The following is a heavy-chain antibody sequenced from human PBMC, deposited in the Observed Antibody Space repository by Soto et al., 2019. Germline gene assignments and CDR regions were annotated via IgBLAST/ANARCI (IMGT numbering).Heavy chain of an antibody. J-gene: IGHJ3*02. CDR2: ISSSSSTI. V-gene: IGHV3-48*01. D-gene: IGHD6-6*01. CDR1: GFTFSSYS. CDR3: ARDGGFDSSSPGPGAFDI. Sequence: EVQLVESGGGLVQPGGSLRLSCAASGFTFSSYSMNWVRQAPGKGLEWVSYISSSSSTIYYADSVKGRFTISRDNAKNSLYLQMNSLRAEDTAVYYCARDGGFDSSSPGPGAFDIWGQGTMVTVSS.